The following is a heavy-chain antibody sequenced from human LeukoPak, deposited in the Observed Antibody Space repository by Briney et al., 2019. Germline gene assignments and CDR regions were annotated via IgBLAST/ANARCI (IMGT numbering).Heavy chain of an antibody. Sequence: ASVKVSCKASGYTFTGCYMHWVRQAPGQGLEWMGWINPNTDDTKYAQKFQDKATMTRDTSISTVYMDLNSLTSDDTAVYYCARGDTVVLIGPTEYYFDYWGQGTLVTVSS. D-gene: IGHD2-15*01. CDR3: ARGDTVVLIGPTEYYFDY. CDR2: INPNTDDT. V-gene: IGHV1-2*02. CDR1: GYTFTGCY. J-gene: IGHJ4*02.